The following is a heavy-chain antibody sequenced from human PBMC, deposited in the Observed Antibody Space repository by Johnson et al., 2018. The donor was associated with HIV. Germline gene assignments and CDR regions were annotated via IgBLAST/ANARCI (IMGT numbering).Heavy chain of an antibody. CDR3: AKVTPYSSSSSAFDI. CDR2: IKQDGSEQ. D-gene: IGHD6-6*01. Sequence: VQLVESGGGLVKPGGSLRLSCVASGFTFSNYWMSWVRQAPEKGLEWVASIKQDGSEQYYVGSVKGRFTISRDNAKNSLYLQMNSLRAEDTALYYCAKVTPYSSSSSAFDIWGQGTMVTVSS. J-gene: IGHJ3*02. CDR1: GFTFSNYW. V-gene: IGHV3-7*03.